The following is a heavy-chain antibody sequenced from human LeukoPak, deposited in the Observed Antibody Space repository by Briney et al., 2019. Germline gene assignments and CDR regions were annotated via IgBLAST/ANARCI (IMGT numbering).Heavy chain of an antibody. CDR2: IYYSGST. CDR3: ARVALDYGDYVWFDP. J-gene: IGHJ5*02. CDR1: GVSISSYY. Sequence: PSETLSLTCTVSGVSISSYYWSWIRQPPGKGLEWIGYIYYSGSTNYNPSLKSRVTISVDTSKNQFSLKLSSVTAADTAVYYCARVALDYGDYVWFDPWGQGTLVTVSS. D-gene: IGHD4-17*01. V-gene: IGHV4-59*01.